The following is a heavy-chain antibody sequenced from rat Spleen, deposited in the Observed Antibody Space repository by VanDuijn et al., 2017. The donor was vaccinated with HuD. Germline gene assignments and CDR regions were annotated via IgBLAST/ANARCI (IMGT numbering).Heavy chain of an antibody. J-gene: IGHJ1*01. V-gene: IGHV5S10*01. D-gene: IGHD2-2*01. CDR1: GFPFSDYG. CDR2: IIYDGSRT. Sequence: EVQLVESGGGLLQPGGSLNLSCTASGFPFSDYGMAWVRQAPKKGLEWVATIIYDGSRTYYRDSVKGRFTISRDNAKSILYVQMDSLRSEDTASYYCTRAGFLRDWYFDFWGPRTMVTVSS. CDR3: TRAGFLRDWYFDF.